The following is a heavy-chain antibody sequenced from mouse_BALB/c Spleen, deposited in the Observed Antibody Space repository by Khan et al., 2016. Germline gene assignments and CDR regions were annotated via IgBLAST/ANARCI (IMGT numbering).Heavy chain of an antibody. CDR1: GYTFTGYT. Sequence: QVQLKQSGAELARPGASVKMSCKASGYTFTGYTMHWVKQRPGQGLEWIGYINPSSGYTNYNQKFKDKATLTADKSSSTAYMQLSSLTSEDSAVYYCAIYYDYFDYWGQGTTLTVSS. CDR3: AIYYDYFDY. D-gene: IGHD2-4*01. J-gene: IGHJ2*01. CDR2: INPSSGYT. V-gene: IGHV1-4*01.